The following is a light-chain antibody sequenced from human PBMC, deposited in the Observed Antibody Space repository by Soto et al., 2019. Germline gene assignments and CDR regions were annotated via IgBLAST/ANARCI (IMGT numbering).Light chain of an antibody. CDR2: AAS. CDR3: QQYYSYPLT. J-gene: IGKJ5*01. V-gene: IGKV1-39*01. Sequence: DIQMTHSPSTLSASVLDIVIITFRASQTISSHLNSYQQKPGKAPKLLIYAASTLQSGVPSRFSGSGSGTDFTLTISCLQPEDFATYYCQQYYSYPLTFGQGTRLEIK. CDR1: QTISSH.